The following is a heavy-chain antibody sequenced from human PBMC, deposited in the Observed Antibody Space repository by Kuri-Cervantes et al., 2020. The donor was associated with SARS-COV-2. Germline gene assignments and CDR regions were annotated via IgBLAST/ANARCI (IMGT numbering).Heavy chain of an antibody. Sequence: GGSLRLSCAASGFTFSSYSMNWVRQAPGQGLEWVSSISSSSSYIYYADSVKGRFTISSDNSKNTLYLQMNSLSAEDTAVYYCAKGGPYYYETGWFDPWGQGTLVTVSS. CDR3: AKGGPYYYETGWFDP. CDR2: ISSSSSYI. J-gene: IGHJ5*02. V-gene: IGHV3-21*04. D-gene: IGHD3-22*01. CDR1: GFTFSSYS.